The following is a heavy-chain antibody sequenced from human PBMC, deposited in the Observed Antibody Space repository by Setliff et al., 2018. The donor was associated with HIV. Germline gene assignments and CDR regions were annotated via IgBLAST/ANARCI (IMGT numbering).Heavy chain of an antibody. CDR3: ARVAHSSSYHYYGMDV. Sequence: ASVKVSCKASGGTFSSYVISWVRQAPGQGPEWMGGIIPMYGVTNYAQKFQGRVTITTDESTGTAYMELSSLRSEDTAVYFCARVAHSSSYHYYGMDVWGQGTTVTVSS. V-gene: IGHV1-69*05. J-gene: IGHJ6*02. D-gene: IGHD6-19*01. CDR1: GGTFSSYV. CDR2: IIPMYGVT.